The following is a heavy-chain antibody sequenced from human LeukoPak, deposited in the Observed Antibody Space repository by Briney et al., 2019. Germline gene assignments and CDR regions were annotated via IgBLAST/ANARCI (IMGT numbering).Heavy chain of an antibody. CDR3: ATQANFYDSSGYFHH. CDR1: GGSFSGYY. Sequence: SETLSLTCAVYGGSFSGYYWSWIRQPPGKGLEWIGYIYYSGSTYYSPSLRSRVSLSLDTSKNQVSLKLSSVTAADTAVYYCATQANFYDSSGYFHHWGQGTLVTVSS. V-gene: IGHV4-34*09. CDR2: IYYSGST. D-gene: IGHD3-22*01. J-gene: IGHJ1*01.